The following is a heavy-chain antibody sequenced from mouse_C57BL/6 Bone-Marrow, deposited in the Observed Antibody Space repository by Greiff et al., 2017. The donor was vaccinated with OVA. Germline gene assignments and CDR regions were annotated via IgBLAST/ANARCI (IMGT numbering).Heavy chain of an antibody. V-gene: IGHV10-1*01. Sequence: EVKVVESGGGLVQPKGSLKLSCAASGFSFNTYAMNWVRQAPGKGLEWVARIRSKSNNYATYYADSVKDRFTISRDDSESMLYLQMNNLKTEDTAMYYCVRQRTGTGYFDVWGTGTTVTVSS. J-gene: IGHJ1*03. CDR2: IRSKSNNYAT. CDR1: GFSFNTYA. CDR3: VRQRTGTGYFDV. D-gene: IGHD4-1*01.